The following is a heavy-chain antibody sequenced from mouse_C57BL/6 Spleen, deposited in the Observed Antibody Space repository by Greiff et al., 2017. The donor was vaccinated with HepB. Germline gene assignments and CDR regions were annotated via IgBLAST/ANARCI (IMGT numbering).Heavy chain of an antibody. Sequence: QVQLKQSGPELVKPGASVKLSCKASGYTFTSYDINWVKQRPGQGLEWIGWIYPRDGSTKYNEKFKGKATLTVDTSSSTAYMELHSRTSEDSAVYFCARYGITTVDYYAMDYWGQGTSVTVSS. CDR1: GYTFTSYD. J-gene: IGHJ4*01. CDR2: IYPRDGST. CDR3: ARYGITTVDYYAMDY. D-gene: IGHD1-1*01. V-gene: IGHV1-85*01.